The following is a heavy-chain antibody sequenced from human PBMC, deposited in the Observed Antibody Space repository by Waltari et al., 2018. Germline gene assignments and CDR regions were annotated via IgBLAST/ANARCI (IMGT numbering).Heavy chain of an antibody. CDR2: IRGYSGDA. CDR1: GYTFTSFG. V-gene: IGHV1-18*01. J-gene: IGHJ4*02. CDR3: ARDGVTLFGVVIAEGNYFDY. D-gene: IGHD3-3*01. Sequence: QVQMVQSGAEVKKPGASVRVSCKASGYTFTSFGLNWVRQAPGQGLEWMGWIRGYSGDAKFAQKVQGRLTMTTDASTSTADMELRSLESDDTGVYYCARDGVTLFGVVIAEGNYFDYWGQGTLLTVSS.